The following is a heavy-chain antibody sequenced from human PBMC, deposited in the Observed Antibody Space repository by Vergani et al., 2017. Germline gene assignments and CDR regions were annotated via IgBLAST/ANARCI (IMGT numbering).Heavy chain of an antibody. Sequence: QVQLVESGGGVVQPGRSLRFSCAASGFTFSSYGMHWVRQAPGKGLEWVAVIWYDGSNKYYADSVKGRFTISRDNAKNSLYLQMNSLRAEDTAVYYCARDWDYGDYAYYYYYYGMDVWGQGTTVTVSS. V-gene: IGHV3-33*01. D-gene: IGHD4-17*01. CDR1: GFTFSSYG. J-gene: IGHJ6*02. CDR2: IWYDGSNK. CDR3: ARDWDYGDYAYYYYYYGMDV.